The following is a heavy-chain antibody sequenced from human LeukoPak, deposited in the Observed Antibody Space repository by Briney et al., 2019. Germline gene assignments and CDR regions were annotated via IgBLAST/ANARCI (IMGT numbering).Heavy chain of an antibody. CDR1: GFTFSSYA. Sequence: PGGSLRLSCAASGFTFSSYAMHWVRQAPGKGLEWVAVISYDGSNKYYADSVKGRFTISRDNSKKTLYLQMNSLRAEDTAVYYCARDRVAAAGNYYYYYMDVWGKGTTVTVSS. V-gene: IGHV3-30-3*01. J-gene: IGHJ6*03. CDR2: ISYDGSNK. D-gene: IGHD6-13*01. CDR3: ARDRVAAAGNYYYYYMDV.